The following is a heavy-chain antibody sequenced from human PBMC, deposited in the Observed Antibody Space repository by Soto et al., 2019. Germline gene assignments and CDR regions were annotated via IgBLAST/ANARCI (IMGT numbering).Heavy chain of an antibody. J-gene: IGHJ4*03. CDR1: GNSFNNW. V-gene: IGHV5-51*01. Sequence: GESLKISCKGLGNSFNNWIGWVRQMPGKGLEWVGIIYPGDSDTRYSPSFQGQVTISADKSISTAYLQWSSLKPSDSAIYYCASYRFDSIGYQADYWGPGTLVTVSS. CDR2: IYPGDSDT. CDR3: ASYRFDSIGYQADY. D-gene: IGHD3-22*01.